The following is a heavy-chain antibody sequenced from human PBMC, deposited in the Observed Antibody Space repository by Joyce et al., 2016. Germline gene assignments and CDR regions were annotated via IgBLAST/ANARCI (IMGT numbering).Heavy chain of an antibody. CDR2: IYYSGNT. CDR3: ARPSTSRFYYGMDV. V-gene: IGHV4-59*08. J-gene: IGHJ6*02. Sequence: QVQLQESGPGLVKPSETLSLTCTVSGSSISSYYWSWIRQPPGKGLEWIGYIYYSGNTNCNPALKSRVTISIDTSKTQFSLKLSSVTAADTAVYYCARPSTSRFYYGMDVWGQGTTVTVSS. CDR1: GSSISSYY. D-gene: IGHD6-6*01.